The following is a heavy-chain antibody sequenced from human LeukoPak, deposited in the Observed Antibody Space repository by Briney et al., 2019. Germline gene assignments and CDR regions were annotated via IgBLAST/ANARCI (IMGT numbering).Heavy chain of an antibody. V-gene: IGHV3-7*04. J-gene: IGHJ4*02. CDR1: GFTFSSYW. Sequence: GGSLRLSCAASGFTFSSYWMNWVRQAPGRGLEWVANIQQDGSEEYYVDSVTGRFTISRDNAKSSMYLQMNSLRAEDTALYYCARARDSSAWFSSDYWGQGTLVTVSS. D-gene: IGHD6-13*01. CDR2: IQQDGSEE. CDR3: ARARDSSAWFSSDY.